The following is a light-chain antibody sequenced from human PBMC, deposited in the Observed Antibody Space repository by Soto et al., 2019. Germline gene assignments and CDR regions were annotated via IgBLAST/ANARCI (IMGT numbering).Light chain of an antibody. J-gene: IGLJ3*02. CDR1: SSNIGSNY. CDR2: SNN. CDR3: AAWDDSLSGPV. Sequence: QPVLTQPPSASGTPGQKVTISCSGSSSNIGSNYVYWYQQLPGTAPQLLIYSNNQRPSGVPDRFSGSKSGTSASLAISGLRAADEADYYCAAWDDSLSGPVFGGGTKLTVL. V-gene: IGLV1-47*02.